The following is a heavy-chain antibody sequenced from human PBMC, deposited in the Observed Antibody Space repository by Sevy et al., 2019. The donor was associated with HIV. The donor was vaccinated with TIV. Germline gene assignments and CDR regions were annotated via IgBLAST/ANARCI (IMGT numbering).Heavy chain of an antibody. CDR3: ARGYCGGGSCTAFDP. CDR2: MYRGGSP. D-gene: IGHD2-15*01. J-gene: IGHJ5*02. Sequence: GGSLRLSCAASGFSISNNYTAWVRQAPGKGLEWVSVMYRGGSPYYADSVKGRFALSRDMSKNTVYLQMNSLRAEDTAVYYCARGYCGGGSCTAFDPWGQGTLVTVSS. V-gene: IGHV3-53*01. CDR1: GFSISNNY.